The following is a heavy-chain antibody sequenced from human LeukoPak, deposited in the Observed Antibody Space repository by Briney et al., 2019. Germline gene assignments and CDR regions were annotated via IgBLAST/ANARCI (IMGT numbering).Heavy chain of an antibody. CDR3: ARVVGQTIFGVPDTPSRYYYYMDV. CDR1: GGTFSSYA. J-gene: IGHJ6*03. D-gene: IGHD3-3*01. Sequence: ASVKVSCKASGGTFSSYANSWVRQAPGQGLEWMGGIIPIFGTANYAQKFQGRVAITTDESTSTAYVELSSLRSEDTAVYYCARVVGQTIFGVPDTPSRYYYYMDVWGKGTTVTVSS. CDR2: IIPIFGTA. V-gene: IGHV1-69*05.